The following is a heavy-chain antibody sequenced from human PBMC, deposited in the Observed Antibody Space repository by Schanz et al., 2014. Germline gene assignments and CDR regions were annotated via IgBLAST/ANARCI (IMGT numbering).Heavy chain of an antibody. V-gene: IGHV4-34*01. CDR2: INHSGST. J-gene: IGHJ4*02. D-gene: IGHD5-18*01. Sequence: QVQLQQWGAGLLKPSETLSLTCAVYGGSFSDYYWSWIRQPPGKGLEWIGEINHSGSTNYNPSLKSQFTISQDTSKNQFSLKLSSVTAADTAVYYCARGTDTAMEHRPFDYWGQGTLVTVSS. CDR3: ARGTDTAMEHRPFDY. CDR1: GGSFSDYY.